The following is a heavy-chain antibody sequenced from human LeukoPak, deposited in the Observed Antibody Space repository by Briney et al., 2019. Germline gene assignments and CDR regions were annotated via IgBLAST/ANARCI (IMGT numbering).Heavy chain of an antibody. Sequence: SETLSLTCTVSGGSVSSGSYYWSWIRQPPGKGLEWIGYIYYSGSTNYNPSLKSRVTISVDTSKNQFSLKLSSVTAADTAVFYCARAYSGPWGFDYWGQGILVTVSS. CDR1: GGSVSSGSYY. CDR3: ARAYSGPWGFDY. J-gene: IGHJ4*02. D-gene: IGHD5-12*01. V-gene: IGHV4-61*01. CDR2: IYYSGST.